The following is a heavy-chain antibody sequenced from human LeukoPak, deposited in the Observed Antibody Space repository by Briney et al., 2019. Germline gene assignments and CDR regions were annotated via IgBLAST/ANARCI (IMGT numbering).Heavy chain of an antibody. J-gene: IGHJ4*02. Sequence: GGSLRLSCAASGFTFRNAWMSWVRQAPGKGLEWVSDISSSGSTIYFADSVKGRFTISRDNAKNSLYLQMNSLRDEDTAVYYCARLEYYYVSGNYYKLFDYWGQGTLVTVCS. CDR1: GFTFRNAW. CDR2: ISSSGSTI. D-gene: IGHD3-10*01. CDR3: ARLEYYYVSGNYYKLFDY. V-gene: IGHV3-48*02.